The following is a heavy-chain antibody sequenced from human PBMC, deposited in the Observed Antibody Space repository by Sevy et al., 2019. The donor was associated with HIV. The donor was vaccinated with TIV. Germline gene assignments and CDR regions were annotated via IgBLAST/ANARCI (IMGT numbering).Heavy chain of an antibody. CDR3: AREERSALGAFDI. CDR2: LYSAGFT. Sequence: GGSLRLSCAASGFTVSSINMNWVRQAPGKGLEWVSLLYSAGFTYYRDSVKGRFTISRDDSKNTVYLQMNSLRAEDTAVYFCAREERSALGAFDIWVQGTMVTVSS. J-gene: IGHJ3*02. V-gene: IGHV3-53*01. D-gene: IGHD3-16*02. CDR1: GFTVSSIN.